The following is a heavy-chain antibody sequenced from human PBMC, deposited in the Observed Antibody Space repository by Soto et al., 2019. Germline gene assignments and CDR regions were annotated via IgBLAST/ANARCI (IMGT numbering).Heavy chain of an antibody. CDR1: GGSISSYY. Sequence: PSETLSLTCTVSGGSISSYYWSWIRQPPGKGLEWIGYIYYSGSTNYNPSLKSRVTISVDTSKNQFSLKLSSVTAADTAVYYCARHVPYYYGSGSSTFYYYYGMDVWGQGTTVTVSS. D-gene: IGHD3-10*01. CDR3: ARHVPYYYGSGSSTFYYYYGMDV. J-gene: IGHJ6*02. V-gene: IGHV4-59*01. CDR2: IYYSGST.